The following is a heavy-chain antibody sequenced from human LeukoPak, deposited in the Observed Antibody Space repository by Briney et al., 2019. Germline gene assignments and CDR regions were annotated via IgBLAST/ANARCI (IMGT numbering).Heavy chain of an antibody. CDR1: GLTFSNAW. J-gene: IGHJ3*02. D-gene: IGHD3-10*01. CDR3: KRFGEPGEAFDI. V-gene: IGHV3-15*01. Sequence: PGGSLRLSCAASGLTFSNAWMSWVRQAPGKGLEWVGRIKSKTDGGTTDYAAPVKGRFTISRDDSKNTLYLQMNSLKAEDTAVYYCKRFGEPGEAFDIWGQGTMVTVSS. CDR2: IKSKTDGGTT.